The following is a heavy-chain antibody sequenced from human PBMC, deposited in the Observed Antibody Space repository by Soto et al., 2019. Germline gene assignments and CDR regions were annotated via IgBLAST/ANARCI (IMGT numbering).Heavy chain of an antibody. J-gene: IGHJ6*02. D-gene: IGHD5-18*01. CDR3: ARARQRDTGRGLDV. CDR1: GDSINNYF. Sequence: SETLSLTCTISGDSINNYFWNWIRQSPGKGLEWIGYISYSGSTSYNPSLQSRVTISSDTSKNQFSLELSSVTAADTAVYYCARARQRDTGRGLDVWGQGTTVTVS. V-gene: IGHV4-59*01. CDR2: ISYSGST.